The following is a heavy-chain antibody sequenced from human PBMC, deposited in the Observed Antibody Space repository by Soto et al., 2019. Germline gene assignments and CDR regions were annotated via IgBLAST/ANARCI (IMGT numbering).Heavy chain of an antibody. D-gene: IGHD6-13*01. CDR3: ARGSSNWAYYFAF. CDR2: ITGSGTTV. V-gene: IGHV3-48*02. CDR1: GFTFSTYS. J-gene: IGHJ4*02. Sequence: EVHLVESGGGLVQPGGSLRLSCAASGFTFSTYSLNWVRQAPGKGLEWVSYITGSGTTVYYADSVRGRFTISRDNAKNSLYLQMNSLRDDDTAVYYCARGSSNWAYYFAFWGQGTLVTVSS.